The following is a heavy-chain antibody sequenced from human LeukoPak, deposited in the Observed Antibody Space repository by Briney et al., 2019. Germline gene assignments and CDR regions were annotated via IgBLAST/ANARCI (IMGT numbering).Heavy chain of an antibody. CDR2: ISWGSGSI. CDR1: GFTFSSYA. V-gene: IGHV3-9*01. Sequence: GGSLRLSCAASGFTFSSYAMSWVRQAPGKGLEWVSGISWGSGSIDYADSVKGRFTISRDNAKNSLYLQMNSLRADDTALYYCARGPYSSGWTPFDYWGQGTLVTVSS. J-gene: IGHJ4*02. D-gene: IGHD6-19*01. CDR3: ARGPYSSGWTPFDY.